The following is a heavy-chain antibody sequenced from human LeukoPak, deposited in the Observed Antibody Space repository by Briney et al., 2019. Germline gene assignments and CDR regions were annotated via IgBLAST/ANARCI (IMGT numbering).Heavy chain of an antibody. D-gene: IGHD6-13*01. CDR1: GGSINSYY. CDR2: IYYTGSA. V-gene: IGHV4-59*01. Sequence: CETQCLTCTVSGGSINSYYWSWIRQPPGKGLEWIGYIYYTGSANYNPSLKSRVSISVDTSKNQFSLELSSVTAADTAVYYCARAAAAAFEIWGHGTVDPVSS. CDR3: ARAAAAAFEI. J-gene: IGHJ3*02.